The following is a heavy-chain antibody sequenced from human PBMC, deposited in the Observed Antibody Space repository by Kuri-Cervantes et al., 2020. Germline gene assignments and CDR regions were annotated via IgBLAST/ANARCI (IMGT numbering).Heavy chain of an antibody. CDR3: ARDSSGYYSGWFDP. V-gene: IGHV1-18*01. Sequence: ASVKVSCKASGYTFTSYGISWVRQAPGQGLEWMEWISAYSGNTNYAQKLQGRVTMTTDTSTSTAYMELRSLRSDDTAVYYCARDSSGYYSGWFDPWGQGTLVTVSS. D-gene: IGHD3-22*01. CDR1: GYTFTSYG. CDR2: ISAYSGNT. J-gene: IGHJ5*02.